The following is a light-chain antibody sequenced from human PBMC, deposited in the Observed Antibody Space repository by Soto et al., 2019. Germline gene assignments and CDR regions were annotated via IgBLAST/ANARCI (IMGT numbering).Light chain of an antibody. CDR1: SSDVGGYNY. V-gene: IGLV2-14*01. CDR3: SSYTSSSTLV. CDR2: EVS. J-gene: IGLJ1*01. Sequence: QSVLTQPASVSGSPGQSITISCTGTSSDVGGYNYFSWYQQHPGKAPKLMIYEVSNRPSGVSNRFSGSKSGNTASLTISGLQAEDEADYYCSSYTSSSTLVFGTGNKLTVL.